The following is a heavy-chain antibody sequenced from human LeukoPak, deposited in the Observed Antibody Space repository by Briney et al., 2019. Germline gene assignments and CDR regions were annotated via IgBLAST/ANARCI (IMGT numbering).Heavy chain of an antibody. CDR1: GGTFSSYA. CDR3: AIVTGRLVGEIWD. Sequence: SVKVSCKASGGTFSSYAVSWVRQAPGQGLEWMGRIIPILGIANYAQKFQGRVTITADKSTSTAYMELSSPRSEDTAVYYCAIVTGRLVGEIWDWGQGTLVTVSS. CDR2: IIPILGIA. D-gene: IGHD6-19*01. V-gene: IGHV1-69*04. J-gene: IGHJ4*02.